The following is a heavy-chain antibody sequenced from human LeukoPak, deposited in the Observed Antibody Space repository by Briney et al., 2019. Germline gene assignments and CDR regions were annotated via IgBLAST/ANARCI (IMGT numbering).Heavy chain of an antibody. CDR3: ARDLFSSSWYANDAFDI. D-gene: IGHD6-13*01. CDR2: IYTSGST. CDR1: GSSISSGSYY. Sequence: SETLSLTCTVSGSSISSGSYYWSWIRQPAGKGLEWIGRIYTSGSTNHNPSLKSRVTISVDTSKNQFSLKLSSVTAADTAVYYCARDLFSSSWYANDAFDIWGQGTMVTVSS. V-gene: IGHV4-61*02. J-gene: IGHJ3*02.